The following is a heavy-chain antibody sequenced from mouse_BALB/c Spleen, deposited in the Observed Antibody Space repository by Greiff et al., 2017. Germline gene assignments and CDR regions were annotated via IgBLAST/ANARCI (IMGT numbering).Heavy chain of an antibody. CDR2: IRSKSNNYAT. CDR3: ERHGTGTGPLAY. Sequence: EVKLMESGGGLVQPKGSLKLSCAASGFTFNTYAMNWVRQAPGKGLEWVARIRSKSNNYATYYADSVKDRFTISRDDSQSMLYLQMNNLKTEDTAMYYCERHGTGTGPLAYWGQGTLVTVSA. J-gene: IGHJ3*01. V-gene: IGHV10-1*02. D-gene: IGHD4-1*01. CDR1: GFTFNTYA.